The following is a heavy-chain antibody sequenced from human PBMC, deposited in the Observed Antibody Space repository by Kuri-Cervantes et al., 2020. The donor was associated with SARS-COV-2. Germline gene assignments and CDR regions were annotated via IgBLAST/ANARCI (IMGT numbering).Heavy chain of an antibody. CDR3: ARDQTSGWYDY. CDR1: GGTFSSYA. J-gene: IGHJ4*02. CDR2: IIPIFGTA. D-gene: IGHD6-19*01. V-gene: IGHV1-69*05. Sequence: SVKVSCKASGGTFSSYAISWVRQAPGQGLEWMGRIIPIFGTANYAQKFQGRVTMTRDTSISTAYMELSRLRSDDTAVYYCARDQTSGWYDYWGQGTLVTVSS.